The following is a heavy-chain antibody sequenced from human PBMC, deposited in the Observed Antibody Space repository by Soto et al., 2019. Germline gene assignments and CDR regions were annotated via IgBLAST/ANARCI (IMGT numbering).Heavy chain of an antibody. CDR2: IKSKSHGGTT. J-gene: IGHJ4*01. D-gene: IGHD2-2*01. V-gene: IGHV3-15*07. Sequence: GESLKISCAVSGLTFSTAWMNWVRQAPGKGLEWVGRIKSKSHGGTTDFAAPVKGRFAISRDDSKSIAHMEMNSLKIEDTAVYYCSTDSYTDLTVVRLDNSGRGILVTVSS. CDR1: GLTFSTAW. CDR3: STDSYTDLTVVRLDN.